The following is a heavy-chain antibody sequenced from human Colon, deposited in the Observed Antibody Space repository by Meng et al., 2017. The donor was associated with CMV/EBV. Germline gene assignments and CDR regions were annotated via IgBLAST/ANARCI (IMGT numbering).Heavy chain of an antibody. V-gene: IGHV3-11*04. CDR1: GFTFSDYY. CDR2: ISSSGSII. D-gene: IGHD6-19*01. Sequence: GESLKISCAASGFTFSDYYMSWIRQAPGKGLEWVSYISSSGSIIYYADSVKGRFTISRDNAKNSLYLQINSLRAEDTAVYYCARHGSGWNLYGMDVWGQGTTVTVSS. CDR3: ARHGSGWNLYGMDV. J-gene: IGHJ6*02.